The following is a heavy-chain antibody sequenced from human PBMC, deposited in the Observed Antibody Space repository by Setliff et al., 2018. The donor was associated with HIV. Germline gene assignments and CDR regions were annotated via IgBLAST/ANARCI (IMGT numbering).Heavy chain of an antibody. V-gene: IGHV4-4*09. CDR3: ARLTGIYYYDISHPTTGYYYYYMDV. D-gene: IGHD3-22*01. CDR1: GDSISSYS. J-gene: IGHJ6*03. CDR2: IHHSGST. Sequence: NPSETLSLTCTVSGDSISSYSWNWIRQSPGGGLEWIGCIHHSGSTYYNPSLESRVTISVNRSKNQFSLKLYSVTAADTAVYYCARLTGIYYYDISHPTTGYYYYYMDVWGKGTTVTVSS.